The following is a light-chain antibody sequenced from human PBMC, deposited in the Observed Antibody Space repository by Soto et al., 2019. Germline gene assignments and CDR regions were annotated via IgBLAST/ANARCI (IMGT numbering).Light chain of an antibody. Sequence: NFMLTQPHSMSESPGKTVTISCTRSSGSIASSYVQWYQQRPGSSPSIVLYEDDKRSSGVPDRFSGSIDRSSNSASLTISGLKSEDEADYYCQSYDSDTVIFGGGTKLTVL. V-gene: IGLV6-57*01. CDR1: SGSIASSY. CDR2: EDD. J-gene: IGLJ2*01. CDR3: QSYDSDTVI.